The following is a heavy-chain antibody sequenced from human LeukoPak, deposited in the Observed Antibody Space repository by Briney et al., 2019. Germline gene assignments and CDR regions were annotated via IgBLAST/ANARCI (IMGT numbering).Heavy chain of an antibody. Sequence: SETLSLTCAVSGYSISSGYYWGWLRQPPGKEPEWIGSMYHSGGTYYNPSLKSRVTISVDTSKNQFSLKLSSVTAADTAMYYCARSGSYYYYMDVWGQGTTVTVSS. CDR2: MYHSGGT. CDR3: ARSGSYYYYMDV. J-gene: IGHJ6*03. V-gene: IGHV4-38-2*01. D-gene: IGHD3-10*01. CDR1: GYSISSGYY.